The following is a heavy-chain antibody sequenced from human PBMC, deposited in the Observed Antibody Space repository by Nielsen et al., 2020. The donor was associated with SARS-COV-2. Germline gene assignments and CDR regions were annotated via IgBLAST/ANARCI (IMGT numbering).Heavy chain of an antibody. Sequence: ASVKVSCKASGYTFTSSGISWVRQAPGHGLEWMGWISAYNGNTNYAQKFQGRVTMTRDTSISTAYMELSRLRSDDTAEYYCARWDLDYYDASGDYWGQGTLVTVSS. CDR1: GYTFTSSG. CDR2: ISAYNGNT. J-gene: IGHJ4*02. CDR3: ARWDLDYYDASGDY. V-gene: IGHV1-18*01. D-gene: IGHD3-22*01.